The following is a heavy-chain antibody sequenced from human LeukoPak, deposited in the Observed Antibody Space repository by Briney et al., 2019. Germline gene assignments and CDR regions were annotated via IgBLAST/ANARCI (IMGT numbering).Heavy chain of an antibody. V-gene: IGHV4-59*01. CDR2: IYYSGST. CDR1: GGSNSSYY. Sequence: SETLSLTCTVSGGSNSSYYWSWIRQPPGKGLEWIGYIYYSGSTNYNPSLKSRVTISVDTSKNQFSLKLSSVTAADTAVYYCAGQSDSSTSHFDYWGQGTLVTVSS. CDR3: AGQSDSSTSHFDY. J-gene: IGHJ4*02. D-gene: IGHD2-2*01.